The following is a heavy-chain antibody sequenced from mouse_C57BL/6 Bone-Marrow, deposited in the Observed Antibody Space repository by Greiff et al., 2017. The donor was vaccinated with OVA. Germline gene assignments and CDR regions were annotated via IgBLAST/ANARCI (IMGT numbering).Heavy chain of an antibody. Sequence: DVHLVESGGGLVKPGGSLKLSCAASGFTFSDYGMHWVRQAPEKGLEWVAYISSGSSTIYYADTVKGRFTISRDNAKNTLFLQMTSLRSEDTAMYYCARRNLITTVVADCDYWGQGTTLTVSS. J-gene: IGHJ2*01. CDR3: ARRNLITTVVADCDY. CDR1: GFTFSDYG. V-gene: IGHV5-17*01. D-gene: IGHD1-1*01. CDR2: ISSGSSTI.